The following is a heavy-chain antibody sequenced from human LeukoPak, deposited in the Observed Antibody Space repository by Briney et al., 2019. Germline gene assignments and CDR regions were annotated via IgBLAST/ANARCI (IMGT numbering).Heavy chain of an antibody. J-gene: IGHJ5*02. V-gene: IGHV1-2*02. D-gene: IGHD2-15*01. Sequence: ASVKVSCKASGYTFTGYYLHGVRQAPGQGLEWMGWINPNTGGTNYAQTFQGRVTMTRDTSISTAYIQLTRLRSDDTAVYYCARGPLEYCSGGSCYSGRNWFDPWGQGTLVTVSS. CDR2: INPNTGGT. CDR3: ARGPLEYCSGGSCYSGRNWFDP. CDR1: GYTFTGYY.